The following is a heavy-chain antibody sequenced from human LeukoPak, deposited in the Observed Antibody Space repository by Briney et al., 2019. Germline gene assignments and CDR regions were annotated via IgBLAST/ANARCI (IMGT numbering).Heavy chain of an antibody. CDR3: ARDFIVGVSTLGFDL. D-gene: IGHD1-26*01. V-gene: IGHV3-74*01. Sequence: GGSLRLSCAASGFSLSRYWMHWVRQVPGKGLVWVSQINSDEATTTYADSVKGRFTISADKAKNTLYLQMNSLKAEDTAVYYCARDFIVGVSTLGFDLWGQGAMVTVSS. J-gene: IGHJ3*01. CDR1: GFSLSRYW. CDR2: INSDEATT.